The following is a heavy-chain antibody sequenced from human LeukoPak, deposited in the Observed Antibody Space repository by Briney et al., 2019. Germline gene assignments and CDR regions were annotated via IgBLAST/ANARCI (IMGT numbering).Heavy chain of an antibody. CDR1: AVSVSSAFYY. J-gene: IGHJ2*01. CDR3: ATSGSSSSSNAWYFDL. D-gene: IGHD6-6*01. Sequence: PSETLSLTCPVSAVSVSSAFYYWSWLRQPPGKGLEWFGYIYYSGSTKFNPSLKSRVTISVDASKNQFSLRLSSVTPADTAVYYCATSGSSSSSNAWYFDLWGRGTLVTVSS. V-gene: IGHV4-61*01. CDR2: IYYSGST.